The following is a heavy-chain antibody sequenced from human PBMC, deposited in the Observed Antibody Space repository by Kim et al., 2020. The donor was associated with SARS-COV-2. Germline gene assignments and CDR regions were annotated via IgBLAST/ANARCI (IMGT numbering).Heavy chain of an antibody. V-gene: IGHV5-51*01. J-gene: IGHJ5*02. CDR2: IYPGDSDT. D-gene: IGHD2-15*01. CDR3: ARRPANGIVDTDWFDP. Sequence: GESLKISCKGSGYSFTTSWIGWVRQMPGKGLQWMGIIYPGDSDTIYSPSFQGQVTISADKSISTAYPQWSSLKASDTAMYYCARRPANGIVDTDWFDPWGQGTLVTVSS. CDR1: GYSFTTSW.